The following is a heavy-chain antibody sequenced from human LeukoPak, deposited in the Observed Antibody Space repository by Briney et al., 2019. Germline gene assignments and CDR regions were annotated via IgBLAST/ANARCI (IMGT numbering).Heavy chain of an antibody. V-gene: IGHV3-48*02. D-gene: IGHD2-21*02. CDR1: GFSFSNYA. J-gene: IGHJ4*02. CDR3: ANLTH. CDR2: ISRTGNIV. Sequence: PGGSLRLSCVASGFSFSNYAINWVRQAPGKGLEWVSYISRTGNIVYYADSVKGRFTISRDNAKDSLFLQMDSLRDEDTAVYYCANLTHWGQGILVTVSS.